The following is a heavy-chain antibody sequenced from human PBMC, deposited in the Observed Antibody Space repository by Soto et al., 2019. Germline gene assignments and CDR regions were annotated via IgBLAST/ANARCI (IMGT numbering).Heavy chain of an antibody. V-gene: IGHV4-30-2*01. D-gene: IGHD3-22*01. CDR1: GDSISNGGYS. Sequence: QLQLQESGSRLVKPSQTLSLTCAVSGDSISNGGYSWNWIRQPPGKGLEWIGYIYHSGGTDYNPSLKSRVTITVDSSNNKFSLKLNSVTGADTAVYYCARDSRSGSYLEYWGQGTLVTFYS. J-gene: IGHJ4*02. CDR3: ARDSRSGSYLEY. CDR2: IYHSGGT.